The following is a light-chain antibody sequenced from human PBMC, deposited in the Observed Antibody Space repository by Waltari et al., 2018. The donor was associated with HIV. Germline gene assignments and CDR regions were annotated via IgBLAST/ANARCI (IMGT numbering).Light chain of an antibody. CDR3: QQFNSYPLT. CDR1: QDISGA. J-gene: IGKJ4*01. Sequence: AIKLTQSPSSLSASVGDRVTITCRASQDISGALAWYQQKPGKPPKLLIHDASILETGVPSKFSGSGAGADFTLTISSLQPEDFATYYCQQFNSYPLTFGAGTKVEIK. CDR2: DAS. V-gene: IGKV1-13*02.